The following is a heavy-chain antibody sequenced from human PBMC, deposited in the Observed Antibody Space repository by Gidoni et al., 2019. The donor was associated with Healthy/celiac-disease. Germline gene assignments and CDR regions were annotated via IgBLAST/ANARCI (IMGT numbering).Heavy chain of an antibody. V-gene: IGHV3-7*01. J-gene: IGHJ4*02. CDR2: IKQDGSEK. D-gene: IGHD2-21*02. CDR1: GFTFSSSW. Sequence: EVQLVESGGGLVQPGGSLRLSCAASGFTFSSSWMSWVRQAPGKGLEWVANIKQDGSEKYYVDSVKGRFTISRDNAKNSLYLQMNSLRAEDTAVYYCARDQVAYCGGDCYYFDYWGQGTLVTVSS. CDR3: ARDQVAYCGGDCYYFDY.